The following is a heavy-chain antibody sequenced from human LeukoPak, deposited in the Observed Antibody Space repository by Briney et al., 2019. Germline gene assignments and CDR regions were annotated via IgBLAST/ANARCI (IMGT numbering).Heavy chain of an antibody. CDR1: GLTFSSYA. CDR3: ARYRPPITMIVVVITTHFDY. D-gene: IGHD3-22*01. J-gene: IGHJ4*02. V-gene: IGHV3-23*01. Sequence: GGSLRLSCAASGLTFSSYAMSWVRQAPGKGLEWVSAISGSGGSTYYADSVKGRFTISRDNSKNTLYLQMNSLRAEDTAVYYCARYRPPITMIVVVITTHFDYWGQGTLVTVSS. CDR2: ISGSGGST.